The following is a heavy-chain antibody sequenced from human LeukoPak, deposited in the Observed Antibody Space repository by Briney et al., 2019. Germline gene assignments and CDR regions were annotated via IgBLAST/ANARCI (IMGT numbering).Heavy chain of an antibody. CDR1: GFTFSSYS. CDR2: ISSSSSYI. V-gene: IGHV3-21*01. Sequence: GGSLRLSCAASGFTFSSYSMNWVRQAPGKGLEWVSSISSSSSYIYYADSVKGRFTISRDNAKNSLYPQMNSLRAEDTAVYYCARDGGTMDGTMDVWGKGTTVTVSS. CDR3: ARDGGTMDGTMDV. J-gene: IGHJ6*04. D-gene: IGHD3-16*01.